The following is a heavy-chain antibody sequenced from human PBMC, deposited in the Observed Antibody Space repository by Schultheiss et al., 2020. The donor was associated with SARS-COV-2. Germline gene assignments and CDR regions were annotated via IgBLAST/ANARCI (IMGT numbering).Heavy chain of an antibody. CDR2: IYHTGGT. V-gene: IGHV4-4*02. D-gene: IGHD3-22*01. CDR3: ARHYDSRGNNALDL. Sequence: SETLSLTCAVSGDSISSSNWWSWVRQSPGKGLEWIAEIYHTGGTNYNPSLKSRVTISVDKSKNDVSLKLTSVTAADTAVYFCARHYDSRGNNALDLWGHGTMVTVSS. CDR1: GDSISSSNW. J-gene: IGHJ3*01.